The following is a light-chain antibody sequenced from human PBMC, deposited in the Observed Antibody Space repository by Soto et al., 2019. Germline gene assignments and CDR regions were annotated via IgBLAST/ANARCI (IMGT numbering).Light chain of an antibody. V-gene: IGLV2-8*01. CDR3: SSYAGSNNVV. Sequence: QSALTQPPSASGSPGQSVTISCTVTSSDVGGYNYVSWYQQHPGKAPKLMIYDVSKRPSGVPDRFSGSKSGNTASLTVSGLQAEDEADYYCSSYAGSNNVVFGGGTKVTVL. CDR2: DVS. CDR1: SSDVGGYNY. J-gene: IGLJ2*01.